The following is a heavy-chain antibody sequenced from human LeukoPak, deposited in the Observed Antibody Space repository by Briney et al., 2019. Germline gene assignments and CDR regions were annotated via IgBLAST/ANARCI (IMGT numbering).Heavy chain of an antibody. D-gene: IGHD3-22*01. Sequence: PGGSLRLSCAASGFTFSSYDMHWVRQATGKGLEWVSAIGTAGDTYYPGSVKGRFTISRENAKNSLYLQMNSLRAGDTAVYYCARGPGITMIDYGMDVWSQGTTVTVSS. CDR2: IGTAGDT. CDR1: GFTFSSYD. J-gene: IGHJ6*02. V-gene: IGHV3-13*01. CDR3: ARGPGITMIDYGMDV.